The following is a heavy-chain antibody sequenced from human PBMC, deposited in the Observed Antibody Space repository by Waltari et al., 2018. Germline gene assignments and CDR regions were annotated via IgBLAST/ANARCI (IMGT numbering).Heavy chain of an antibody. J-gene: IGHJ6*02. CDR2: IKSKSEGGTT. Sequence: EVQLLESGGGLVKPGGSRRLSCEAVGLGCKYAWMNWVRQAPGKGLEWVGRIKSKSEGGTTDYVAPVKGRFTISRDDSKGTLFLQMNSLKIEDTGVYYCTTRLVVYDVWGQGTTVTVSS. D-gene: IGHD2-8*02. CDR3: TTRLVVYDV. CDR1: GLGCKYAW. V-gene: IGHV3-15*01.